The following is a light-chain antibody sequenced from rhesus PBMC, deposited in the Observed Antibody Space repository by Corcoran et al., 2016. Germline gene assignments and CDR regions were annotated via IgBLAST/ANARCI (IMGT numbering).Light chain of an antibody. CDR1: QGITND. J-gene: IGKJ1*01. CDR2: EAS. V-gene: IGKV1-22*01. CDR3: QQYSSVPWM. Sequence: DIQMTQSPSSLSASVGDRVTISCRASQGITNDLAWYQQKPGGTPRLLIFEASSLHIGIPARFSGSGSGTDFTLTISRLESEDLATYFCQQYSSVPWMFGQGTKVEIK.